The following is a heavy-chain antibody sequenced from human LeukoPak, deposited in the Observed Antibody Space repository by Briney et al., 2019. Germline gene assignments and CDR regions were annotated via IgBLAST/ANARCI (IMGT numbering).Heavy chain of an antibody. V-gene: IGHV3-15*07. CDR2: IASKTDGGAT. J-gene: IGHJ4*02. CDR1: GFTFTYAW. Sequence: GGSLRLSCAASGFTFTYAWMNWVRQAPGEGLDWVGRIASKTDGGATDYAAPVKGRFTISRDDSKNTLNLQMNSLKTEDTAVYYCTTGIRGDWGQGTLVTVSS. CDR3: TTGIRGD. D-gene: IGHD3-10*01.